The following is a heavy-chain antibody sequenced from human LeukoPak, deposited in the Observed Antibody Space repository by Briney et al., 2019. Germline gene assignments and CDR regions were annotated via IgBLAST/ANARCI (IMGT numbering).Heavy chain of an antibody. Sequence: ASVKVSCEASGYTFTSYDINWVRQATGQGLEWKGWMNPNSGNTGYAQKFQGRVTITRNTSISTAYMELSSLRSEDTAVYYCARGRGYCSSTSCYTYWFDPWGQGTLVTVSS. J-gene: IGHJ5*02. CDR3: ARGRGYCSSTSCYTYWFDP. V-gene: IGHV1-8*03. CDR2: MNPNSGNT. D-gene: IGHD2-2*02. CDR1: GYTFTSYD.